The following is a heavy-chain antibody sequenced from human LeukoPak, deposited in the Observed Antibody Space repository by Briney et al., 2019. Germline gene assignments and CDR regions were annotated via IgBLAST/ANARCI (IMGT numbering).Heavy chain of an antibody. CDR1: GFTFSTYG. D-gene: IGHD2-15*01. CDR2: IWYDGSIK. J-gene: IGHJ4*02. CDR3: ARAVGPFDY. V-gene: IGHV3-33*01. Sequence: GGSLRLSCAASGFTFSTYGMHWVRQAPGKGLEWVAVIWYDGSIKYYADSVKGRFTISRDNSKNTLYLHMNSLRVEDTAVYFCARAVGPFDYWGQGTPVTVSS.